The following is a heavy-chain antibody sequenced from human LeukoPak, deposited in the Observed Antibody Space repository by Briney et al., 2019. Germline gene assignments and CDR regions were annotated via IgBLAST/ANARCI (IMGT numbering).Heavy chain of an antibody. Sequence: SETLSLTCTVSGGSISSYYWSWIRQPPGKGLEWIGYIYYSGSTNYNPSLKSRVTISVDTSKNQFSLKLSSVTAADTAIYYCARRTRGYSRDDGFDIWGQGTMVTVSS. J-gene: IGHJ3*02. V-gene: IGHV4-59*08. CDR2: IYYSGST. CDR1: GGSISSYY. CDR3: ARRTRGYSRDDGFDI. D-gene: IGHD5-18*01.